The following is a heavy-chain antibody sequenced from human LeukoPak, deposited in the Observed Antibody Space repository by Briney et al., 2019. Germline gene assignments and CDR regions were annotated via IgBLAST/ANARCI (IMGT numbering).Heavy chain of an antibody. D-gene: IGHD2-15*01. V-gene: IGHV3-30-3*01. CDR2: VSSDGGIK. CDR1: GFTFTNYV. J-gene: IGHJ4*02. Sequence: HPGGSLRLSCVVSGFTFTNYVVHWVRLAPGKGLEWVTLVSSDGGIKYYADSVKGRFSVSRDISKNTLYLQMNSLRVDDTAVYYCARDSETTPIHVLGYWGQGTLVTVSS. CDR3: ARDSETTPIHVLGY.